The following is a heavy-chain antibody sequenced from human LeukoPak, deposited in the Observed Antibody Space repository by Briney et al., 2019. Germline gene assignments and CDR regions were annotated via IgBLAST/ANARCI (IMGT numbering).Heavy chain of an antibody. V-gene: IGHV3-53*01. Sequence: GGSLRLSCAASGFTFSPYTMTWVRQAPGKGLEWVSVIYSGGSTYYADSVKGRFTISRDNSKNTLYLQMNSLRAEDTAVYYCARMKGRFLEWLSFDYWGQGTLVTVSS. CDR2: IYSGGST. CDR3: ARMKGRFLEWLSFDY. D-gene: IGHD3-3*01. CDR1: GFTFSPYT. J-gene: IGHJ4*02.